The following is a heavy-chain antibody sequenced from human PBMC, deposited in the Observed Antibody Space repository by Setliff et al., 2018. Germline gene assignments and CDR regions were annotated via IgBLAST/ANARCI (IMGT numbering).Heavy chain of an antibody. CDR1: GYSFTSYW. CDR2: IYPGDSDT. V-gene: IGHV5-51*01. D-gene: IGHD6-13*01. Sequence: GESLKISCKGSGYSFTSYWIGWVRQMPGKGLEWMGIIYPGDSDTRYSPPFQGQVTISADKSISTADLQWSSLKASDTAMYYCARRPYSSSFLSPFVGNWFDPWGQGTLVTVSS. J-gene: IGHJ5*02. CDR3: ARRPYSSSFLSPFVGNWFDP.